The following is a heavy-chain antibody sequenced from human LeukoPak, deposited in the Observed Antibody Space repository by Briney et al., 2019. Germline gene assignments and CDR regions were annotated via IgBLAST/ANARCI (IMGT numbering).Heavy chain of an antibody. V-gene: IGHV3-64*01. Sequence: GGSLRLSCAATGFSFSSYWMSWVRQAPGKGLEYVSGISTNGGSTYYASSVKGRFTISRDNSKNTLFLQMGSLRAEDTAVYYCAKEATVTHAGGYYYYYMDVWAKGPRSPSP. J-gene: IGHJ6*03. CDR1: GFSFSSYW. CDR2: ISTNGGST. D-gene: IGHD4-17*01. CDR3: AKEATVTHAGGYYYYYMDV.